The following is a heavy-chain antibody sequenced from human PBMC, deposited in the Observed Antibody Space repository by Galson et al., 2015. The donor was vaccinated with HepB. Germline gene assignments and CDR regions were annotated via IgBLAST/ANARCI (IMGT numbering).Heavy chain of an antibody. CDR3: ARDWRASGSYYNSLDY. J-gene: IGHJ4*02. CDR2: ISSGSGYI. V-gene: IGHV3-21*01. D-gene: IGHD3-10*01. Sequence: SLRLSCAASGFTFSTYTMNWVRQPPGKGLEWVSSISSGSGYIYYADSVKGRFTISRDNAKNSLYLQMNSLRAEDTAVYYCARDWRASGSYYNSLDYWGQGTLVTVSS. CDR1: GFTFSTYT.